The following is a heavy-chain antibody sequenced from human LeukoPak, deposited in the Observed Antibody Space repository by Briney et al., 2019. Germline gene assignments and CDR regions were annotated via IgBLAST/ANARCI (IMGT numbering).Heavy chain of an antibody. V-gene: IGHV3-48*01. Sequence: GGSLRLSCVGSGFTFGSYSMNWVRHAPGKGLEWVSYIGHTGSITDYADSVKGRFTISRDNSKNTLYLQMNSLRAEDTAVYYCTTEALRYFDWSNPHFDYWGQGTLVTVSS. D-gene: IGHD3-9*01. J-gene: IGHJ4*02. CDR2: IGHTGSIT. CDR3: TTEALRYFDWSNPHFDY. CDR1: GFTFGSYS.